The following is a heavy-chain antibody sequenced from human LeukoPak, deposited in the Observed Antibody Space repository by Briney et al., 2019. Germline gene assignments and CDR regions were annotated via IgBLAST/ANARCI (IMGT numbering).Heavy chain of an antibody. Sequence: GGSLRLSCAASGLTFSSYSMNWVRQAPGKGLEWVSSISSSSSYIYYADSVKGRFTISRDNAKNSLYLQMNSLRAEDTAVYYCARAGYCSSTSCYEVGYFDYWGRGTLVTVSS. CDR1: GLTFSSYS. D-gene: IGHD2-2*01. J-gene: IGHJ4*02. CDR2: ISSSSSYI. CDR3: ARAGYCSSTSCYEVGYFDY. V-gene: IGHV3-21*01.